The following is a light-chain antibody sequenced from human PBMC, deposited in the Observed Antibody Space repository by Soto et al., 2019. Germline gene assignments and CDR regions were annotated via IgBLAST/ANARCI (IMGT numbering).Light chain of an antibody. CDR1: SSDVGGYNY. J-gene: IGLJ1*01. Sequence: QSALTQPASVSGSPGQSITISCTGTSSDVGGYNYVSWYQQHPGKVPKLMIYEVSNRPSGVSNRFSGSKSGNTASLTTSGLQAGDEADYYCSSYSSSTTPLVFGAGTKLTVL. V-gene: IGLV2-14*01. CDR3: SSYSSSTTPLV. CDR2: EVS.